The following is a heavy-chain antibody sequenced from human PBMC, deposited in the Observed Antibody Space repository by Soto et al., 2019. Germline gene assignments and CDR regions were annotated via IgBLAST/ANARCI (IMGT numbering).Heavy chain of an antibody. D-gene: IGHD6-6*01. CDR2: ISAYNGNT. CDR1: GYTFTSYG. V-gene: IGHV1-18*01. J-gene: IGHJ6*02. CDR3: ARDNAIAAPNFWYGMDV. Sequence: QVQLVQSGAEVKKPGASVKVSCKASGYTFTSYGISWVRQAPGQGLAWMGWISAYNGNTNYAQKLQGRVTMTTDTSTSTAYMELRSLRSDDTAVYYCARDNAIAAPNFWYGMDVWGQGTTVTVSS.